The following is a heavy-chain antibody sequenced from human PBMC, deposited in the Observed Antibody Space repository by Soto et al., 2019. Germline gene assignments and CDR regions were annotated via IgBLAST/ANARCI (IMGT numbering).Heavy chain of an antibody. D-gene: IGHD4-17*01. Sequence: VQLQESGPGLVTPSQTLSLTCTVFGGSVSIGDYLWSWIRQRPGKGLEWIGYIHDSGNTYYNTSRKSRVTISLDTSKNQFSRKVTSMTAADTAVYFCARARGGDSGDYASLFDRWGQGNLVTVSS. CDR2: IHDSGNT. CDR3: ARARGGDSGDYASLFDR. V-gene: IGHV4-30-4*01. CDR1: GGSVSIGDYL. J-gene: IGHJ5*02.